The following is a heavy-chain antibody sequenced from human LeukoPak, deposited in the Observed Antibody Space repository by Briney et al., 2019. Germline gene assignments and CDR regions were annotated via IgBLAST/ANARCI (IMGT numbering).Heavy chain of an antibody. J-gene: IGHJ3*02. V-gene: IGHV3-23*01. D-gene: IGHD5/OR15-5a*01. CDR3: ARDLYLDAFDI. Sequence: GGSLRPSCAASGFTFSSYAMSWVRQAPGKGLEWVSAISGSGGSTYYADSVKGRFTISRHNSKNTLYLQMNSLRAEDTAVYYCARDLYLDAFDIWGQGTMVTVSS. CDR1: GFTFSSYA. CDR2: ISGSGGST.